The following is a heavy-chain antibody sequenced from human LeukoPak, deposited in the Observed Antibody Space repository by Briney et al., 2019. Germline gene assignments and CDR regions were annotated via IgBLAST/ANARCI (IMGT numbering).Heavy chain of an antibody. D-gene: IGHD3-22*01. V-gene: IGHV3-53*01. J-gene: IGHJ4*02. CDR3: ARDNYDSSGFT. Sequence: GGSLRLSCAASGFTVSSNYMSWVRQAPGKGLEWVSVIYRGGDTFYADSVKGRFTISRDNSRNTLYLQMNSLRAEDTALYYCARDNYDSSGFTWGQGTLVTVSS. CDR1: GFTVSSNY. CDR2: IYRGGDT.